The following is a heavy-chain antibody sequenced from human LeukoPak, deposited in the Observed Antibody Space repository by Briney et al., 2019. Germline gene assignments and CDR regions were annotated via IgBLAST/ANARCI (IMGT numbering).Heavy chain of an antibody. J-gene: IGHJ3*02. D-gene: IGHD4-17*01. V-gene: IGHV3-23*01. CDR3: ANMTTVTRDALDI. CDR2: ISGSGGST. CDR1: GFTFSSYA. Sequence: GGSLRLSCEASGFTFSSYAMSWVRQAPGKGLEWVSAISGSGGSTYYADSVKGRFTISRDNSKNTLYLQMNSLRAEDTAVYYCANMTTVTRDALDIWGQGTMVTVSS.